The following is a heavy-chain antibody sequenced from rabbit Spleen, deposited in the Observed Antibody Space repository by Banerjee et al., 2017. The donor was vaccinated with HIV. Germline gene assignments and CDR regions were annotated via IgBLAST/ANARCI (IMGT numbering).Heavy chain of an antibody. CDR1: GVSFGFSSY. V-gene: IGHV1S45*01. CDR3: ARDTSSSFSSYGMDL. D-gene: IGHD1-1*01. Sequence: EQLEESGGGLVKPEGSLTLTCTASGVSFGFSSYMCWIRQAPGKGLEWIACIEVGSSGFSYFATWAKGRFTISETSSTTVTLQVTRLTAADTATYFCARDTSSSFSSYGMDLWGPGTLVTVS. J-gene: IGHJ6*01. CDR2: IEVGSSGFS.